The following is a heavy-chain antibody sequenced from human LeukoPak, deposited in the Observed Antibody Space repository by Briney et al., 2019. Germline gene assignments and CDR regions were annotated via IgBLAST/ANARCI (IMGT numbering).Heavy chain of an antibody. CDR1: GFTFSNAW. CDR3: TTPRGGIMTFDY. J-gene: IGHJ4*02. Sequence: PGGSLRLSCAASGFTFSNAWMNWVRQAPGKGLEWVGRIKSKTDGGTTDYAAPVKGRFTVSRDDSKNTLYLQMNSLKTEDTAVYYCTTPRGGIMTFDYWGQGTLVTVSS. CDR2: IKSKTDGGTT. V-gene: IGHV3-15*07. D-gene: IGHD3-10*01.